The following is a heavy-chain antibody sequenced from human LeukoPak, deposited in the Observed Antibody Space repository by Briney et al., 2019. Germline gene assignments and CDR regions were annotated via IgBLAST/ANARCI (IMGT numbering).Heavy chain of an antibody. Sequence: GGSLRLSCAASGFTFSRYAMSWVRQAPGKGLEWVSSITSSGGDTEYADSVKGRFTISRDNSKNTLYLQMNSLRAEDTAVYYCAKEDYDILTGYFPPDYWGQGTLVTVSS. V-gene: IGHV3-23*01. D-gene: IGHD3-9*01. CDR3: AKEDYDILTGYFPPDY. J-gene: IGHJ4*02. CDR1: GFTFSRYA. CDR2: ITSSGGDT.